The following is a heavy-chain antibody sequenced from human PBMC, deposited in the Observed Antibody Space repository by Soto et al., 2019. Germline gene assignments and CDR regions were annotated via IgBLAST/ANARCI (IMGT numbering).Heavy chain of an antibody. CDR1: GFTFSSYA. V-gene: IGHV3-30-3*01. CDR2: ISYDGSNK. D-gene: IGHD3-22*01. CDR3: ARVSSSGYYPRPWYFDY. J-gene: IGHJ4*02. Sequence: GGSLRLSCAASGFTFSSYAMHWVRQAPGKGLEWVAVISYDGSNKYYADSVKGRFTISRDNSKNTLYLQMNSLRAEDTAVYYCARVSSSGYYPRPWYFDYWGQGTLVTVSS.